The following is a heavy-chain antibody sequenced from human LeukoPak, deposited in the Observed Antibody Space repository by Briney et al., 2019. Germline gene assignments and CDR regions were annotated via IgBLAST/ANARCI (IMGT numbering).Heavy chain of an antibody. J-gene: IGHJ3*02. CDR1: GYTLTTYY. CDR3: ARGGPGVDGYNHAFDI. Sequence: ASVTVSCKASGYTLTTYYIHWVRQAPGQGLEGMGIINPSGGSTSYAQKFQGRVTMTRDTSTSTVYMELSSLRSEDTAVYYCARGGPGVDGYNHAFDIWGQGTRVTVSS. CDR2: INPSGGST. D-gene: IGHD5-24*01. V-gene: IGHV1-46*01.